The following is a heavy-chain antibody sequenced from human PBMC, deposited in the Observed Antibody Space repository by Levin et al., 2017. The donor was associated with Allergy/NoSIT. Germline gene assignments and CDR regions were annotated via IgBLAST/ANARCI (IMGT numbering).Heavy chain of an antibody. J-gene: IGHJ5*02. CDR1: GYTFTGYY. CDR3: ARGGSPNWFDP. CDR2: INPNSGGT. D-gene: IGHD3-10*01. V-gene: IGHV1-2*06. Sequence: GGSLRLSCKASGYTFTGYYMHWVRQAPGQGLEWMGRINPNSGGTNYAQKFQGRVTMTRDTSISTAYMELSRLRSDDTAVYYCARGGSPNWFDPWGQGTLVTVSS.